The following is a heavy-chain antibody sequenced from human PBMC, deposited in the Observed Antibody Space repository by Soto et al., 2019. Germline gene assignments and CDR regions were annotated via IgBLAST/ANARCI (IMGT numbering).Heavy chain of an antibody. D-gene: IGHD6-13*01. V-gene: IGHV3-21*01. CDR3: ARDHSSSWHYYYYGMDV. J-gene: IGHJ6*02. CDR2: ISSSSSYI. Sequence: NPGGSLRLSCAASGFTFSSYSMNWVRQAPGKGLEWVSSISSSSSYIYYADSVKGRFTISRDNAKNSLYLQMNSLRAEDTAVYYCARDHSSSWHYYYYGMDVWGQGTTVTVSS. CDR1: GFTFSSYS.